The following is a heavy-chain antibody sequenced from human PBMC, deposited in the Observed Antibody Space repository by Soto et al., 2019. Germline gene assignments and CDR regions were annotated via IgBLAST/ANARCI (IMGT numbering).Heavy chain of an antibody. V-gene: IGHV3-23*01. CDR3: AKNQPSWATRAAFDY. J-gene: IGHJ4*02. CDR2: ISGGSGDST. Sequence: GGSLRLSCAASGFTFSNYAMKWVRQAPGKGLEWVSGISGGSGDSTFYADSVKGRFTISRDNSKNTLHLQMNSLRTEDTAVYYCAKNQPSWATRAAFDYWGQGTLVTVSS. D-gene: IGHD2-2*01. CDR1: GFTFSNYA.